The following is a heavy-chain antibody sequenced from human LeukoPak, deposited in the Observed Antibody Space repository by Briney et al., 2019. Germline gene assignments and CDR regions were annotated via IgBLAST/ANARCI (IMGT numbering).Heavy chain of an antibody. D-gene: IGHD2-2*01. V-gene: IGHV7-4-1*02. CDR3: ARDADIVVVPAAINAFDI. Sequence: ASVKVSCKASGYTFTSYAMNWVRQAPGQGLEWMGWINTNTGNPTYAQGFTGRFVFSLDTSVSTAYLQISSLKAEDTAVYYCARDADIVVVPAAINAFDIWGQGTMVTVSS. CDR1: GYTFTSYA. J-gene: IGHJ3*02. CDR2: INTNTGNP.